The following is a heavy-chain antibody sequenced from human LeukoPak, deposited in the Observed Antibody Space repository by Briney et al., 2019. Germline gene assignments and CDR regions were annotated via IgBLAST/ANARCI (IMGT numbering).Heavy chain of an antibody. CDR3: ARDRLGSRSMDV. Sequence: SETLSLTCTVSGGSISSYYWSWIRQPPGKGLEWIGYIYYSGSTNYNPSLKSRVTISVDTSKNQFSLKLSSVTAADTAVYYCARDRLGSRSMDVWGKGTTVTVSS. D-gene: IGHD3-10*01. V-gene: IGHV4-59*01. J-gene: IGHJ6*03. CDR2: IYYSGST. CDR1: GGSISSYY.